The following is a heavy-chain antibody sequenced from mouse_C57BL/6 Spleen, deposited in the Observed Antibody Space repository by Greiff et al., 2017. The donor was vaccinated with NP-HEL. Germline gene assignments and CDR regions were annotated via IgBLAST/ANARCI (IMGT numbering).Heavy chain of an antibody. J-gene: IGHJ2*01. CDR3: ARPGGNGFDY. CDR2: ISSGGSYT. Sequence: EVKLMESGGDLVKPGGSLKLSCAASGFTFSSYSMSWVRQTPDKRLEWVATISSGGSYTYYPDSVKGRFTISRDKAKNTLYLQMSSLKSEDAAMYYCARPGGNGFDYWGQGTTLTVSS. D-gene: IGHD2-1*01. CDR1: GFTFSSYS. V-gene: IGHV5-6*01.